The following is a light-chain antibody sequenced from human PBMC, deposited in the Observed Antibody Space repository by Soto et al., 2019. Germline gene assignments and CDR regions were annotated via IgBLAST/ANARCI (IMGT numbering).Light chain of an antibody. V-gene: IGKV3-20*01. CDR2: GAS. Sequence: EIVLTQSPGTLSLSPGERATLSCRASQSVSSSYLAWYQQKPGQAPRLLIYGASSRATGIPDRFSGSGSGTVFTLTISRLAPEDFAVYYCQQYGSSPPVTFGPGTKVDIK. J-gene: IGKJ3*01. CDR3: QQYGSSPPVT. CDR1: QSVSSSY.